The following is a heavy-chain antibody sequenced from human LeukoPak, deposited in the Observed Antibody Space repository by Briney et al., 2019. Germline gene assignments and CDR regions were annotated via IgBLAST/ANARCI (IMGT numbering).Heavy chain of an antibody. J-gene: IGHJ5*02. V-gene: IGHV3-15*01. CDR2: IKSKTDGGTS. CDR1: GFTFTNAW. Sequence: PGGSLRLSCAASGFTFTNAWMYWVRQAPGKGLEWVGHIKSKTDGGTSDYAAPVTGRFTISRDDSKSTLYLEMNSLKTEDTGVYYCSTLWYGAWGQGTLVTVSS. D-gene: IGHD3-10*01. CDR3: STLWYGA.